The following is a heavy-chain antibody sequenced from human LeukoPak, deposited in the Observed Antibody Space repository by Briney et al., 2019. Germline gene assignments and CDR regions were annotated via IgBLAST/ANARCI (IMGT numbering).Heavy chain of an antibody. CDR2: IIPIFGTA. D-gene: IGHD1-26*01. V-gene: IGHV1-69*13. Sequence: SVKVSCKASGGTFISYAISWVRQAPGQGLEWMGGIIPIFGTANYAQKFQGRVTITADESTSTAYMELSSLRSEDTAVYYCLVGATDAFDIWGQGTMVTVSS. J-gene: IGHJ3*02. CDR1: GGTFISYA. CDR3: LVGATDAFDI.